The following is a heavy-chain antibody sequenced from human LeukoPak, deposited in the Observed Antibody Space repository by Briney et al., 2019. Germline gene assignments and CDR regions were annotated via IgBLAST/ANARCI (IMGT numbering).Heavy chain of an antibody. CDR1: GYIFTSYA. D-gene: IGHD3-10*01. CDR3: ARATVRGVITGAFDY. CDR2: INAGNGNA. Sequence: ASVKISCKASGYIFTSYAMHWVRQAPGQRLEWMGWINAGNGNAKYSQNFQGRVTITRDTSASTAYMELSSLKSEDTAVYYCARATVRGVITGAFDYWGQGTLVTVSS. V-gene: IGHV1-3*01. J-gene: IGHJ4*02.